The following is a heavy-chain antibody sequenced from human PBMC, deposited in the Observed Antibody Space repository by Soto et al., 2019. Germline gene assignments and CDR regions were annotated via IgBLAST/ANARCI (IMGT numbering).Heavy chain of an antibody. CDR2: IRSKANSYAT. J-gene: IGHJ4*02. CDR1: GFIFSGSA. V-gene: IGHV3-73*02. Sequence: EVQLVESGGGLVQPGGSLKLSCAASGFIFSGSAMEWVRQASGKGLEWVGRIRSKANSYATAYAVSVKGRFTISRDDSRNTAYLQMNSLNTEDTAVYYCARGVYDFWSGHPKGLDYWGQGTVVTVSS. D-gene: IGHD3-3*01. CDR3: ARGVYDFWSGHPKGLDY.